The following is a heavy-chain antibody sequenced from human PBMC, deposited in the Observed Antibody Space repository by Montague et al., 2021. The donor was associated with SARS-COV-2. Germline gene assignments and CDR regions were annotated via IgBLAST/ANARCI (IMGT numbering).Heavy chain of an antibody. J-gene: IGHJ3*02. CDR1: GGSISNGGYY. V-gene: IGHV4-31*03. Sequence: TLSLTCTVSGGSISNGGYYCSCLRQHPGKGRVWIGYMYDSGSTYYNPSRTSRVTMSLDTSKNRLSLKLSSVAAADTAMYYCARGDGVVVAAPYIWGQGTMVTVSS. D-gene: IGHD2-15*01. CDR2: MYDSGST. CDR3: ARGDGVVVAAPYI.